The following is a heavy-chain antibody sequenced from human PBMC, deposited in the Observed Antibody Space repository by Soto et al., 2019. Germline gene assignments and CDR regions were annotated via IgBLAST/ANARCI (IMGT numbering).Heavy chain of an antibody. CDR3: ARAISSGGRFSGMYV. CDR2: ITPVLDMA. J-gene: IGHJ6*02. CDR1: GGTFSSNT. Sequence: QVQLVQSGAEVKKPGSSVRVSCKASGGTFSSNTLSWVRQAPGQGLEWMGRITPVLDMADYEQKFQDRLTLTADKSTTTVYMELGSMRSEDTAIYYCARAISSGGRFSGMYVWGQGTTVTVSS. V-gene: IGHV1-69*02. D-gene: IGHD3-16*01.